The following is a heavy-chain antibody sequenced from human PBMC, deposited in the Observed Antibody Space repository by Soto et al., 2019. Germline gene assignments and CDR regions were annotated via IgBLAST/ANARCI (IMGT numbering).Heavy chain of an antibody. D-gene: IGHD3-10*01. V-gene: IGHV1-46*01. J-gene: IGHJ3*02. Sequence: QVQLVQSGTEVKEPGASVKVSCTASAYTFTNYYIHWVRQAPGQGLEWMALISPSGDPTSYAQRFQGRVTVTRDTSTSTIYMELNSLTSEDSAMYYCARAIRGTTSPGFEIWGQGTMVTVS. CDR1: AYTFTNYY. CDR3: ARAIRGTTSPGFEI. CDR2: ISPSGDPT.